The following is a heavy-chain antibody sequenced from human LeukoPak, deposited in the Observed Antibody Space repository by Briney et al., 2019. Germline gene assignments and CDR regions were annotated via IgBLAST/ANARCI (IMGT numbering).Heavy chain of an antibody. CDR3: VRQERPDFDY. V-gene: IGHV6-1*01. CDR1: GDSVSGSSVA. J-gene: IGHJ4*02. Sequence: SQTLSLTCVISGDSVSGSSVAWDWLRQSPTRGLEWLGRAYYRSKKHIDYDVSVKSRITISPDTCKNQVSLELNSVTPEDTAVYYCVRQERPDFDYWGQGTPVTVSA. CDR2: AYYRSKKHI.